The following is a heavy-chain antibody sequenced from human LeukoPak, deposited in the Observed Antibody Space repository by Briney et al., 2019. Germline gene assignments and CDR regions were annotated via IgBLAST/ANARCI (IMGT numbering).Heavy chain of an antibody. CDR1: GFTVSSNY. Sequence: GGSLRLSCAASGFTVSSNYMNWVRQAPGKGLEWVSVIYSGGTTYYADSVKGRFTISRDNSKNTLYLQMNSLRAEDTAVYYCARGLVGAYFDYWGQGTLVTVSS. CDR3: ARGLVGAYFDY. CDR2: IYSGGTT. J-gene: IGHJ4*02. V-gene: IGHV3-53*01. D-gene: IGHD1-26*01.